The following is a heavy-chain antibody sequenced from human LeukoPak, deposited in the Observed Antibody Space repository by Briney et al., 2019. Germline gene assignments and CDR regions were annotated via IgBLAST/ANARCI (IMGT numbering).Heavy chain of an antibody. Sequence: ASVNVSCKASGYTFTSYHLHWVRQAPGQGLEWMGIIYSSGDVRGHAQNFQDRLTMTRDTSTSTIYMELSSLGSEDTAVYYCARETPDAYNFDYWGQGTLVTVSS. CDR2: IYSSGDVR. D-gene: IGHD1-1*01. CDR1: GYTFTSYH. CDR3: ARETPDAYNFDY. J-gene: IGHJ4*02. V-gene: IGHV1-46*01.